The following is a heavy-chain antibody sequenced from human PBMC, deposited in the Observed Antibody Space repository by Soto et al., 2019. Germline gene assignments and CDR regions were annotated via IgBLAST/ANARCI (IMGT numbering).Heavy chain of an antibody. V-gene: IGHV4-30-2*01. J-gene: IGHJ4*02. CDR1: GGSISSGGYS. CDR2: IYHSGST. CDR3: ARVSTIPYFDY. D-gene: IGHD2-2*02. Sequence: QLQLQESGSGLVKPSQTLSLTCAGSGGSISSGGYSWSWIRQPPGKGLEWIGYIYHSGSTSYNPSLRSRVTISVDKSKNQFSLKLSSVTAADTAVYYCARVSTIPYFDYWGQGTLVTVSS.